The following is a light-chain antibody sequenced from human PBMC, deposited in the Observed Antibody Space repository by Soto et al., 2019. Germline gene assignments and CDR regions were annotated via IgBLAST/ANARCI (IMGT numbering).Light chain of an antibody. CDR1: QDIAGW. J-gene: IGKJ4*01. Sequence: IQMTQSPSSVSASVGGRVTITCRASQDIAGWLAWYQQKPGKPPKLLISSASTLQRGVPSRFSGSGSGTDFTLTISSLQPEDCATFYCQQADSLPTFGGGTKVEI. CDR3: QQADSLPT. V-gene: IGKV1-12*01. CDR2: SAS.